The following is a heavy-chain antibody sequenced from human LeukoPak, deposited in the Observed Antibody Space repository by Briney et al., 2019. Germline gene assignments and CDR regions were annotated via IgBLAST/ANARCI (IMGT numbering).Heavy chain of an antibody. J-gene: IGHJ4*02. CDR3: AKSGVGLRGGFDY. D-gene: IGHD5-12*01. CDR1: GFTFSSYA. V-gene: IGHV3-23*01. CDR2: ISGSGGST. Sequence: GGSLRLSCAASGFTFSSYAMSWVRQAPGKGLEWVSAISGSGGSTYYADSVKGRFTISRDNPKNTLYLQMNSLRAEDTAVYYCAKSGVGLRGGFDYWGQGTLVTVSS.